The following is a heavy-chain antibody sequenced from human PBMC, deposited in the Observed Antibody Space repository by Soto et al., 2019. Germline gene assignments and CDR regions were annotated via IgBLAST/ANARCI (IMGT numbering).Heavy chain of an antibody. J-gene: IGHJ6*02. V-gene: IGHV3-48*03. Sequence: GGSLRLSCAASGFTFSSYEMNWVRQAPGKGLEWVSYISSSGSTIYYADSVKGRFTISRDNAKNSLYLQMNSLRAEDTAVYYCAREEQTYYYGMDVWGQGTTVTVSS. CDR3: AREEQTYYYGMDV. D-gene: IGHD1-1*01. CDR2: ISSSGSTI. CDR1: GFTFSSYE.